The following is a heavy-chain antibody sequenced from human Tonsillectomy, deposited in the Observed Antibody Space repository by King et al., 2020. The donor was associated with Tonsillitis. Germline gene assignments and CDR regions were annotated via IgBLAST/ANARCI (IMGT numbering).Heavy chain of an antibody. Sequence: VQLVESGGGLVQPGGSLRLSCAASGITFSSYAMTWVRQAPGKGLEWVSATGTSGATTYYADSVRGRFTISRDNSKNTLFLQMNSLRAEDTAVYYCAKHDHGDYYYYMDVWGKGTTVTVSS. D-gene: IGHD4-17*01. V-gene: IGHV3-23*04. CDR2: TGTSGATT. CDR1: GITFSSYA. CDR3: AKHDHGDYYYYMDV. J-gene: IGHJ6*03.